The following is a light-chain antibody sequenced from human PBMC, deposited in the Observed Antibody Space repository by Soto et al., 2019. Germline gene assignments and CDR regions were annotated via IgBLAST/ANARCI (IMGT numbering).Light chain of an antibody. CDR1: QSINNN. Sequence: EIVMTQSPATLSVSPGERATLSCRASQSINNNLAWYQQKPGQAPRLLIYDASTRATGIPATFSGSGSGTDFTLIISGLQSEDFAFYYCQQYNNWPETFGQGTKVEIK. V-gene: IGKV3-15*01. CDR3: QQYNNWPET. J-gene: IGKJ1*01. CDR2: DAS.